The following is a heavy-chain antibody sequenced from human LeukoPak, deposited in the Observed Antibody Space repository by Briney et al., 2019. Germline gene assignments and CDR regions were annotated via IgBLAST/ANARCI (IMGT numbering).Heavy chain of an antibody. CDR2: IIPIFGTA. D-gene: IGHD1-20*01. V-gene: IGHV1-69*13. CDR3: ASTPLTGTTELDYYYGMDV. Sequence: ASVKVSCKASGGTFSSYAISWVRQAPGQGLEWMGGIIPIFGTANYAQKFQGRVTITADESTSTAYMGLSSLRSEDTAVYYCASTPLTGTTELDYYYGMDVWGQGTTVTVSS. CDR1: GGTFSSYA. J-gene: IGHJ6*02.